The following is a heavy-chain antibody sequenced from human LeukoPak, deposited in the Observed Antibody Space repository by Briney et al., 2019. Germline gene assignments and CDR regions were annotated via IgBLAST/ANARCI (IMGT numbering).Heavy chain of an antibody. CDR3: ARAYNWNGLDY. Sequence: SETLSLTCAVYGGSFSGYYWSWIRQPPGKGLEWIGEINHSGSTNYNPSLKSRVTISVDTSKNQFSLKLSSVTAADTAVYYCARAYNWNGLDYWGQGTLVTVSS. D-gene: IGHD1-1*01. CDR1: GGSFSGYY. V-gene: IGHV4-34*01. J-gene: IGHJ4*02. CDR2: INHSGST.